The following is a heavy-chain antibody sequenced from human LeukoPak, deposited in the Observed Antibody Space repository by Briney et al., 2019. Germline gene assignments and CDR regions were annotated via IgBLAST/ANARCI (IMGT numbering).Heavy chain of an antibody. CDR1: GFTFSTYA. J-gene: IGHJ4*02. Sequence: PGGSLRLSCSASGFTFSTYAMHWVRQAPGKGLEYVSAISSNGGSTYYADSVKGRFTISRDNSKNTLYLQMSSLRAEDTAVYYCVNSRMTTVTAFDYWGQGTLVTVSS. V-gene: IGHV3-64D*06. CDR3: VNSRMTTVTAFDY. CDR2: ISSNGGST. D-gene: IGHD4-17*01.